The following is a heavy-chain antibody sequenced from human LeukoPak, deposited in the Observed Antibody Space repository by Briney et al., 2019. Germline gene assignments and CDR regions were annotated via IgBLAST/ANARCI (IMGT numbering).Heavy chain of an antibody. D-gene: IGHD1-1*01. CDR2: ISSSSSYI. Sequence: GGSLRLSCAASGFTFSSYSMNWVRQAPGKGLEWVSSISSSSSYIYHADSVKGRFTISRDNAKNTLYLQMNSLRAEDSAEYYCAKSLLTTATGTGRAFDIWGQGTMVTVSA. V-gene: IGHV3-21*04. CDR1: GFTFSSYS. J-gene: IGHJ3*02. CDR3: AKSLLTTATGTGRAFDI.